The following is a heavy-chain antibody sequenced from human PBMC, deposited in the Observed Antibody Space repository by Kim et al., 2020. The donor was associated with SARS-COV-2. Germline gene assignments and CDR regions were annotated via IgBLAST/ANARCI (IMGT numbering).Heavy chain of an antibody. V-gene: IGHV3-15*01. CDR3: TTLKWELPTY. Sequence: GTTDYAAPVKGRFTISRDESKNTLYLQMNSLKTEDTAVYYCTTLKWELPTYWGQGTLVTVSS. CDR2: GTT. D-gene: IGHD1-26*01. J-gene: IGHJ4*02.